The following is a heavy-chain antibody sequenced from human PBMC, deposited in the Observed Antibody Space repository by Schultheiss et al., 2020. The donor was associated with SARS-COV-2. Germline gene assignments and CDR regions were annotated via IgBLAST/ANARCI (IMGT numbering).Heavy chain of an antibody. V-gene: IGHV1-69*13. CDR3: ARDLAPGRSAPYYYYYGMDV. CDR2: IIPIFGTA. Sequence: SVKVSCKASGGTFSNYAINWVRQAPGQGLEWMGGIIPIFGTANYAQKFQGRVTITADESTSTAYMELSSLRSEDTAVYYCARDLAPGRSAPYYYYYGMDVWGQGTTVTVSS. D-gene: IGHD3-3*01. J-gene: IGHJ6*02. CDR1: GGTFSNYA.